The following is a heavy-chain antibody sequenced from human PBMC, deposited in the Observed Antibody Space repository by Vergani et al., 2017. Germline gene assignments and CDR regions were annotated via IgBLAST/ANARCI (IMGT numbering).Heavy chain of an antibody. J-gene: IGHJ4*02. V-gene: IGHV4-39*01. CDR1: GGSITYGAFY. Sequence: QLQLQESGPGLVKPSETLSLTCTASGGSITYGAFYWGWIRQSPGKGLEWIGSIYYSENKFYNPSLESRVTLSIDTTKNQFSLKLKSVTAADTAVYFCARQRPGSGWSPGDFDDWGQGILVTVSS. CDR3: ARQRPGSGWSPGDFDD. CDR2: IYYSENK. D-gene: IGHD6-19*01.